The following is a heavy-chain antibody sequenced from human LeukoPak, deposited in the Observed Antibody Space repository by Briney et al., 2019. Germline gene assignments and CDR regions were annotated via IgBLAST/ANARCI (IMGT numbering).Heavy chain of an antibody. CDR1: GFISSDYW. Sequence: GGSLRLSCAASGFISSDYWMSWLRQAPGKGLEWVANIKQDESEIYYVDSVKGRFTISRDNAKNSLYLQMNSLRGEDTAVYYCASGDNMDYWGQGTLVTVSS. J-gene: IGHJ4*02. CDR3: ASGDNMDY. V-gene: IGHV3-7*03. CDR2: IKQDESEI. D-gene: IGHD7-27*01.